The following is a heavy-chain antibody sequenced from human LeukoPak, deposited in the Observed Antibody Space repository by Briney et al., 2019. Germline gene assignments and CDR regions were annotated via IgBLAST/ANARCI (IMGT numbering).Heavy chain of an antibody. J-gene: IGHJ5*02. CDR1: GLTFNSYS. CDR3: AKDGRDIVVVVASRGPYNWFDP. V-gene: IGHV3-23*01. Sequence: GGSLRLSCVVSGLTFNSYSMSWVRQAPGKGLEWVSAISGSGGSTYYADSVKGRFTISRDNSKNTLYLQMNSLRAEDTAVYYCAKDGRDIVVVVASRGPYNWFDPWGQGTLVTVSS. D-gene: IGHD2-15*01. CDR2: ISGSGGST.